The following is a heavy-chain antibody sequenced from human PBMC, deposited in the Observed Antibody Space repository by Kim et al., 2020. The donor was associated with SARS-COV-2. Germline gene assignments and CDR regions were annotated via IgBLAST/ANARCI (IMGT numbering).Heavy chain of an antibody. Sequence: SETLSLTCTVSGGSISSSSYYWGWIRQPPGKGLEWIGSIDYSGSTYYNPSLKSRVTISVDTSKNQFSLKLSSVTAADTAVYYCARDVEIEVADTFDYWG. CDR1: GGSISSSSYY. CDR2: IDYSGST. V-gene: IGHV4-39*02. J-gene: IGHJ4*01. D-gene: IGHD6-19*01. CDR3: ARDVEIEVADTFDY.